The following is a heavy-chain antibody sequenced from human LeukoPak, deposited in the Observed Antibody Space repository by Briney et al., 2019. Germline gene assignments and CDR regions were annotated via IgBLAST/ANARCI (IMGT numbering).Heavy chain of an antibody. J-gene: IGHJ4*02. CDR2: IDHSGST. CDR3: MGADYGGH. V-gene: IGHV4-4*02. CDR1: GGSIINSNW. Sequence: SETLSLTCAVSGGSIINSNWWSWVRQPPGKGLEWIGEIDHSGSTSYNPSLKSRVTMSVDRSQNQFSLKLNSVTAADTAVYYCMGADYGGHWGQGTLVTVSS. D-gene: IGHD4-17*01.